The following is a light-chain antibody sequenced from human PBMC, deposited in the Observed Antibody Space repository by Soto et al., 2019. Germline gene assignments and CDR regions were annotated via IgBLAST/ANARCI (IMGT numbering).Light chain of an antibody. Sequence: EIVLTQSPGTLSLSPGESATLSCRASQTVGSNYLAWYQQRPGQAPRLLIYAAPSRATGIPDRISASGSGTDFTLTISRLETEDFAVYYCQQYLTSAQTFGQGTKVELK. CDR3: QQYLTSAQT. CDR2: AAP. J-gene: IGKJ1*01. CDR1: QTVGSNY. V-gene: IGKV3-20*01.